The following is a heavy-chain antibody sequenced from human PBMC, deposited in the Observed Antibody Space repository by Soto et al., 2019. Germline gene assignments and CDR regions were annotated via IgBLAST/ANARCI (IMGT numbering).Heavy chain of an antibody. CDR3: ARGQPSPYYYGSGSYSWFDP. CDR1: GTPTSSPY. V-gene: IGHV4-59*11. CDR2: IYYSGST. D-gene: IGHD3-10*01. Sequence: SETLSLTCTVIGTPTSSPYWIWIRHLPGKRLEWIGYIYYSGSTNYNPSLKSRVTISVDTSKNQFSLKLSSVTAADTAVYYCARGQPSPYYYGSGSYSWFDPWGQGTLVTVS. J-gene: IGHJ5*02.